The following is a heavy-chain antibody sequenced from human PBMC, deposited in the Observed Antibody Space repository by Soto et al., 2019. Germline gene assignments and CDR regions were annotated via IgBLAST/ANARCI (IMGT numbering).Heavy chain of an antibody. J-gene: IGHJ5*02. CDR2: IYYSGST. Sequence: SETLSLTSTVSGGSISSYYWSWIRQPPGKGLEWIGYIYYSGSTNYNPSLKSRVTITVDTSKNQFSLKLSSVTAADTAVYYCARAELGYCSGGSCYSSDNWFDPWGQGTLVTVSS. CDR3: ARAELGYCSGGSCYSSDNWFDP. CDR1: GGSISSYY. V-gene: IGHV4-59*01. D-gene: IGHD2-15*01.